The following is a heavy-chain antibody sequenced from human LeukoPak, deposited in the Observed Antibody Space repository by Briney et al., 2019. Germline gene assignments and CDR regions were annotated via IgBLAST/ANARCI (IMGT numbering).Heavy chain of an antibody. CDR2: IISTNKYI. J-gene: IGHJ4*02. D-gene: IGHD2-21*01. V-gene: IGHV3-21*01. CDR3: ARGYVAAYGRYYFDY. CDR1: ASNFSSYS. Sequence: GRSLRLSCAASASNFSSYSTNCVRQPPGKWLEWVSSIISTNKYIFYAEAVRGRFTSSRDNAEKSLYLQMNSLRAEDTAAYFCARGYVAAYGRYYFDYWGQGTLVTVSS.